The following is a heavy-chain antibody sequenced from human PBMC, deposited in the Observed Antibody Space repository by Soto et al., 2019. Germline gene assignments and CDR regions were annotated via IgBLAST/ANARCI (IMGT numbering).Heavy chain of an antibody. CDR1: GGTLNSYA. CDR2: IIPIFGNT. Sequence: QVQLVQSGVEVKKPGSSVKVSCKASGGTLNSYAIDWVRQAPGQGLEWMGGIIPIFGNTYYAQRLQGRVKLTADESTRTAYMELSTLTYEDTAVYYWARGTVTGSEYNFYYYGMDVWGKGTTVIVSS. CDR3: ARGTVTGSEYNFYYYGMDV. J-gene: IGHJ6*04. V-gene: IGHV1-69*12. D-gene: IGHD1-1*01.